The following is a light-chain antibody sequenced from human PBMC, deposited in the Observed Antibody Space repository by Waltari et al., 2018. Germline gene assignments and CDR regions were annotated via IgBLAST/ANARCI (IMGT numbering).Light chain of an antibody. Sequence: DIQMTQSPSTLSASVGDRVTITCRASQSISSWLAWFQHKPGKAPNPLLYQASSLESGVPSRFSGSGSGTEFTLTLSSLQPDDFATYYCQQYDSYSPTFGQGTKVEIK. V-gene: IGKV1-5*03. CDR2: QAS. J-gene: IGKJ1*01. CDR1: QSISSW. CDR3: QQYDSYSPT.